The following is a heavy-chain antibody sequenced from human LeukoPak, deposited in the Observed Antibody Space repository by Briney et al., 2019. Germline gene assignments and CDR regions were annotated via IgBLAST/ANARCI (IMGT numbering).Heavy chain of an antibody. CDR1: GYSISSGYY. CDR2: IYHSGST. D-gene: IGHD6-13*01. V-gene: IGHV4-38-2*01. J-gene: IGHJ5*02. CDR3: ARVAAARTRWFDP. Sequence: PSETLSLTCAVSGYSISSGYYWDWIRQPPGKGLEWIGSIYHSGSTYYNPSLKSRVTISVDTSKNQFSLKLSSVIAADTAVYYCARVAAARTRWFDPWGQGTLVTVSS.